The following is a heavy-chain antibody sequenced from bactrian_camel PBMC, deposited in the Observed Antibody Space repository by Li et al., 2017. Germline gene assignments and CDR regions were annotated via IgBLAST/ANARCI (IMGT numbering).Heavy chain of an antibody. Sequence: HVQLVESGGGSVQPGGSLTLSCKGPDDVYRPNCIGWFRQAPGKERERVAQISAGSGITRYADSVKGRFTISRDYGTNTLLYLQMNSLKPEDTAMYYCAADRTMTPMPGSWCRDRLVDFDDWGQGTQVTVS. CDR1: DDVYRPNC. V-gene: IGHV3S54*01. D-gene: IGHD4*01. J-gene: IGHJ6*01. CDR3: AADRTMTPMPGSWCRDRLVDFDD. CDR2: ISAGSGIT.